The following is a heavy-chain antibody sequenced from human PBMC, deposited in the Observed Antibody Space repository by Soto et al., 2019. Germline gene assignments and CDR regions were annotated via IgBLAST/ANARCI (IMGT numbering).Heavy chain of an antibody. CDR3: VRDGTKTLRDWFDP. CDR2: IYATGTT. CDR1: GASISGFY. D-gene: IGHD1-1*01. Sequence: SETLSLTCTVSGASISGFYWSWIRKSAGKGLEWIGRIYATGTTDYNPSLKSRVMMSVDTSKKQLSLKLRSVTAADTAVYYCVRDGTKTLRDWFDPWGQGISVTVSS. J-gene: IGHJ5*02. V-gene: IGHV4-4*07.